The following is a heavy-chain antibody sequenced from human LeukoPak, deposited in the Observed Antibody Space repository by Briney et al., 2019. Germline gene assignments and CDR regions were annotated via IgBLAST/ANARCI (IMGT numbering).Heavy chain of an antibody. CDR3: AKSQSIAARPDYFDY. Sequence: PGGSLRLSCAASEFTFSIYWMHWVRQVPGKGLVWVSRIHSDGGATTYADSVKGRFTISRDNAKNTLYLQMNSLRAEDTAVYYCAKSQSIAARPDYFDYWGQGTLVTVSS. V-gene: IGHV3-74*01. CDR1: EFTFSIYW. D-gene: IGHD6-6*01. J-gene: IGHJ4*02. CDR2: IHSDGGAT.